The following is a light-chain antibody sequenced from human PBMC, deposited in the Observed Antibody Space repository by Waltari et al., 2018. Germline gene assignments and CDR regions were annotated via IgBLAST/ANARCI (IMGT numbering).Light chain of an antibody. CDR2: GAS. Sequence: EIVLTPSPPTLSLSPGERATVSCRASQSVSRALAWYQQKPGQAPRLLIYGASTRATGIPDRFSGSGSGTDFSLTISRLEPDDFAVYYCQHYLKLPVTFGQGTTVEI. CDR1: QSVSRA. CDR3: QHYLKLPVT. J-gene: IGKJ1*01. V-gene: IGKV3-20*01.